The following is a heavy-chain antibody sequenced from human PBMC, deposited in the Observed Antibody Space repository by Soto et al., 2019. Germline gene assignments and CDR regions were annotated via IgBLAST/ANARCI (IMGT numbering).Heavy chain of an antibody. Sequence: ASVKVSCKASAYTFSTYDLTWVRQAPGQGLEWVGWISANNRNTNYAQRLQGRVTLTTDTSTSTAHMELRSLRSDDTAVYFCAILAAAGSSVDYWGQGTLVTVSS. CDR3: AILAAAGSSVDY. CDR2: ISANNRNT. CDR1: AYTFSTYD. D-gene: IGHD6-13*01. J-gene: IGHJ4*02. V-gene: IGHV1-18*04.